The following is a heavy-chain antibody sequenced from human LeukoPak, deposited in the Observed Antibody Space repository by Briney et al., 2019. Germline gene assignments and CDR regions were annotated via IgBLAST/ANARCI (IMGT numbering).Heavy chain of an antibody. Sequence: GGSLRLSCAASGFTFNIYAMHWVRQAPGKGLEYVSAITSNGDSTYYANSVKGRFTISRDNSKNTLYLQMNSLRAEDTAVYYCARRAGGYSHPYDYWGQGILVTVSS. V-gene: IGHV3-64*01. CDR3: ARRAGGYSHPYDY. D-gene: IGHD4-23*01. CDR2: ITSNGDST. CDR1: GFTFNIYA. J-gene: IGHJ4*02.